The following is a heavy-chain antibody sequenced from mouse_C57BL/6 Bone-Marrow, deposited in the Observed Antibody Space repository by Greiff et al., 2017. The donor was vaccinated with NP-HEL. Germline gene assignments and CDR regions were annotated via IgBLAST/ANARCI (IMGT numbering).Heavy chain of an antibody. V-gene: IGHV1-85*01. CDR2: IYPRDGST. J-gene: IGHJ2*01. Sequence: QVQLKESGPELVKPGASVKLSCKASGYTFTSYDINWVKQRPGPGLEWIGWIYPRDGSTKYNEKFKGKATLTVDTSSSTAYMELHSLTSEDSAVYFCARWVHYGSSDFDYWGQGTTLTVSS. CDR1: GYTFTSYD. D-gene: IGHD1-1*01. CDR3: ARWVHYGSSDFDY.